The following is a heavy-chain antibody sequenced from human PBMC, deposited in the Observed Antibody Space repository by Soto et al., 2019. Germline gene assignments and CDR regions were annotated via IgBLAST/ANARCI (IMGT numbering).Heavy chain of an antibody. CDR3: ARAPQIHYYDSSGSSYYFDY. Sequence: WWSLRLSCAASGFTCSSYWMSWFRQAPGKGLEWVANIKQDGSEKYYVDSVKGRFTISRDNAKNSLYLQMNSLRAEDTAAYYCARAPQIHYYDSSGSSYYFDYWGQGALVTVSS. J-gene: IGHJ4*02. V-gene: IGHV3-7*03. CDR2: IKQDGSEK. D-gene: IGHD3-22*01. CDR1: GFTCSSYW.